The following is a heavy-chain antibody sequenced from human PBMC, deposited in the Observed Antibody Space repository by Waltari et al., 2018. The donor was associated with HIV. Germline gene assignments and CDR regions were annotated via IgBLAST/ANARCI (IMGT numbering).Heavy chain of an antibody. CDR1: GGSFSGYY. CDR3: GRGKSRASEWYGVWYFDA. V-gene: IGHV4-34*02. CDR2: VNHSGKK. Sequence: QVQLQQWGTGLLKPSETLSLTCAVYGGSFSGYYWTWIRQAPGKGLEWIGEVNHSGKKSDNPSRKGRCTISADTSKNNFSLKMNSVTGAETAVYYWGRGKSRASEWYGVWYFDAWGQGTLVSVPS. D-gene: IGHD6-19*01. J-gene: IGHJ5*02.